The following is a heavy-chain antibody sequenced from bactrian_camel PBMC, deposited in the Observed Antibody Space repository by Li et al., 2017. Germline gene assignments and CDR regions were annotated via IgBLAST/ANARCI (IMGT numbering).Heavy chain of an antibody. J-gene: IGHJ4*01. CDR2: IDSDGGT. CDR1: GDTIGRYC. CDR3: AADSVGRCRARGWVERPSVAAYDY. V-gene: IGHV3S55*01. Sequence: LVESGGGSVQVGGSLRLSCVASGDTIGRYCMGWFRQIPDKEREGVAAIDSDGGTVYTDSVKGRFTISLDNAKNTLYLQMNSLKPEDTAMYYCAADSVGRCRARGWVERPSVAAYDYWGQGTQVTVS. D-gene: IGHD5*01.